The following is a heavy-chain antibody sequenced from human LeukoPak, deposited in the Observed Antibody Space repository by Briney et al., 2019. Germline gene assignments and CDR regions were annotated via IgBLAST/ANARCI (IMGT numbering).Heavy chain of an antibody. CDR2: IHWNGGST. D-gene: IGHD3-10*01. J-gene: IGHJ5*02. CDR1: GFTFDDYG. Sequence: PGGSLRLSCAASGFTFDDYGMSWVRQAPGKGLEWVSGIHWNGGSTGYADSVKGRFTISRDNAKNSLYLQMNSLRAEDTAVYYCARRLRHGESLSFDPWGQGTLVTVSS. V-gene: IGHV3-20*04. CDR3: ARRLRHGESLSFDP.